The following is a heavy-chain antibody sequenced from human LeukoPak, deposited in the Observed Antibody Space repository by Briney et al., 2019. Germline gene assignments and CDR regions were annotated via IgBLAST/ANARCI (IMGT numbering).Heavy chain of an antibody. J-gene: IGHJ4*02. D-gene: IGHD2-2*01. CDR1: GGSISSSSYY. CDR3: ASTMYCSSTSCLRFDY. Sequence: SETLSLTCTVSGGSISSSSYYWGWIRQPPGKGLEWIGTIYYSGSTYYNPSLTSRVTISVDTSKNQFSLKVSPVTAADTAVYCCASTMYCSSTSCLRFDYWGQGTLVTVSS. CDR2: IYYSGST. V-gene: IGHV4-39*01.